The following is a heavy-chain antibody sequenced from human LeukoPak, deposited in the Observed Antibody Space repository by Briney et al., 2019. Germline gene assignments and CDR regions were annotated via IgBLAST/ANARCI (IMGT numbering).Heavy chain of an antibody. V-gene: IGHV4-34*01. Sequence: SETLSLTCAVYGGSFSGYYWSWIRQPPGKGLEWIGEINHSGSTNYNPSLKSRVTISVDTSKNHFSLRLSSVTAADTAVYYCARGSYCSTTSCYLGTWFDPWGKGTTVTVTS. CDR1: GGSFSGYY. CDR3: ARGSYCSTTSCYLGTWFDP. J-gene: IGHJ6*04. D-gene: IGHD2-2*01. CDR2: INHSGST.